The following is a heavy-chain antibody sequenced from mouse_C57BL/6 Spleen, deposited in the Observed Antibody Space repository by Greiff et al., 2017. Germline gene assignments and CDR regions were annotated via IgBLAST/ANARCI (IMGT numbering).Heavy chain of an antibody. D-gene: IGHD1-1*01. J-gene: IGHJ2*01. V-gene: IGHV1-39*01. CDR2: INPNFGTT. CDR1: GYSFTDYN. Sequence: VQLEESGPELVKPGASVKISCKASGYSFTDYNMNWVKQSNGKSLEWIGVINPNFGTTSYNQKFKGKATLTVDKASSTAYMQLNSLTSEDSAVYYCASPYYYGSSYFDYWGQGTTLTVAS. CDR3: ASPYYYGSSYFDY.